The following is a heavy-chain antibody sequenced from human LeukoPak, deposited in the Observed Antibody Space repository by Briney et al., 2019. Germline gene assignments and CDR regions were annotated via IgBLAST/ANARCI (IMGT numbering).Heavy chain of an antibody. CDR3: ARGQQLVRPYNWFDP. J-gene: IGHJ5*02. D-gene: IGHD6-13*01. CDR1: GGSISSSY. V-gene: IGHV4-59*01. CDR2: IYYSGST. Sequence: SEILSLTCTVSGGSISSSYWSWIRQPPGKGLEWIGYIYYSGSTNYNPSLKSRVTISVDTSKNQFSLKLSSVTAADTAVYYCARGQQLVRPYNWFDPWGQGTLVTVSS.